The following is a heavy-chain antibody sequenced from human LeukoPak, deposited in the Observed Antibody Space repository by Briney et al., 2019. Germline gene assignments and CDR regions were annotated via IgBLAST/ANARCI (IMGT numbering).Heavy chain of an antibody. J-gene: IGHJ3*02. Sequence: SQSLSLTCAVSVGSISTGCYYWSWVRQHPGKGLEWVGDIYYSGSTNYNPSLKSRVTISVDTSKNQFSLKLSSVTAADTAVYYCARNDAFDIWGQGTMVTVSS. V-gene: IGHV4-31*02. CDR3: ARNDAFDI. CDR1: VGSISTGCYY. CDR2: IYYSGST.